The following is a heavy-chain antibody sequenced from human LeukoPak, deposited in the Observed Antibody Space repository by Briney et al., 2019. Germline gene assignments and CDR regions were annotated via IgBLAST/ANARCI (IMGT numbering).Heavy chain of an antibody. CDR1: GFTFRNYW. CDR2: ISSSSSYI. CDR3: ARGGDYGEDTFDY. J-gene: IGHJ4*02. D-gene: IGHD4-17*01. Sequence: PGGSLRLSCAASGFTFRNYWMSWVRQAPGKGLEWVSSISSSSSYIYYADSVKGRFTISRDNAKNSLYLQMNSLRAEDTAVYYCARGGDYGEDTFDYWGQGTLVTVSS. V-gene: IGHV3-21*01.